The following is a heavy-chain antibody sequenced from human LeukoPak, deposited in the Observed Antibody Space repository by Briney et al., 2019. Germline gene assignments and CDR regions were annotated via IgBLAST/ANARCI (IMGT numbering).Heavy chain of an antibody. Sequence: ASVKVSCKASGYTFTGYYMQWVRQAPGQGLEWMGWINPNSGGTNYAQKFQGRSTMTRDTSISTAYMELSRLRSDDTAVYYCAREGDPYIVVVPAATGYWGQGTLVTVSS. CDR3: AREGDPYIVVVPAATGY. D-gene: IGHD2-2*01. CDR1: GYTFTGYY. CDR2: INPNSGGT. J-gene: IGHJ4*02. V-gene: IGHV1-2*02.